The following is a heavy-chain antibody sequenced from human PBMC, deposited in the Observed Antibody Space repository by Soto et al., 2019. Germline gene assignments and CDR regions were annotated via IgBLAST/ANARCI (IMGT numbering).Heavy chain of an antibody. D-gene: IGHD3-10*01. CDR2: IIPIFGTA. CDR3: ARSRGGSGSYYNYYYYGMDV. V-gene: IGHV1-69*06. Sequence: QVQLVQSGAEVKKPGSSVKVSCKASGGTFSSYAISWVRQAPGQGLEWMGGIIPIFGTANYAQKFQGRVTITADKSTSTAYMELSSLRSEDTVVYYCARSRGGSGSYYNYYYYGMDVWGQGTTVTVSS. J-gene: IGHJ6*02. CDR1: GGTFSSYA.